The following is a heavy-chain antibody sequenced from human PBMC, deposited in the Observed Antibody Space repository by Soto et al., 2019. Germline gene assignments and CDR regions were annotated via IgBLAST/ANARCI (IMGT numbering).Heavy chain of an antibody. CDR2: INPSSGST. CDR3: ARDKASLIGVAGWSHSPVQSELDF. CDR1: GYSFTSYH. D-gene: IGHD6-19*01. J-gene: IGHJ4*02. V-gene: IGHV1-46*01. Sequence: QVHLVQSGAEVKKPGASVKVSCKASGYSFTSYHIHWVRQAPGQGPEWMGIINPSSGSTNYAREFQGGVTMASDMSTSTVYMGLSRLGSEDTALYYCARDKASLIGVAGWSHSPVQSELDFWGQGTLVTVSS.